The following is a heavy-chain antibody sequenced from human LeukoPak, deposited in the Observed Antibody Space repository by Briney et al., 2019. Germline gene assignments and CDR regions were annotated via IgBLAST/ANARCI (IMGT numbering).Heavy chain of an antibody. J-gene: IGHJ4*02. CDR2: ISSSGSTT. D-gene: IGHD4-17*01. Sequence: PGGSLRLSCAASGFTLSDYYMSWIRQAPGKGLEWVSYISSSGSTTYYADSVKGRFTISRDNSKNTLYLQMNSLRAEDTAVYYCAKTPFYGDYFDYWGQGTLVTVSS. CDR1: GFTLSDYY. CDR3: AKTPFYGDYFDY. V-gene: IGHV3-11*01.